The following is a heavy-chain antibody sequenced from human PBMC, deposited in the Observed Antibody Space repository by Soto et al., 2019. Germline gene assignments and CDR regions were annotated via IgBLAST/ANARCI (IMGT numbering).Heavy chain of an antibody. V-gene: IGHV3-23*01. CDR2: ISGSGGST. J-gene: IGHJ4*02. CDR3: AKGKGSGWYSASDY. D-gene: IGHD6-19*01. Sequence: EVQMLESGGGLVQPGGSLRLSCAASGFTFNSYAMSWVRQAPGKGLEWVSGISGSGGSTYYADSVKGRFTISRDNSKNTLYLQMNSVRPEDTAVDYCAKGKGSGWYSASDYWGQGTLVTVSS. CDR1: GFTFNSYA.